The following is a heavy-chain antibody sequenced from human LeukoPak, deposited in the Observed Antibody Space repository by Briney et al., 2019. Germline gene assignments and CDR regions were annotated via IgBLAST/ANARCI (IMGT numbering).Heavy chain of an antibody. V-gene: IGHV4-39*07. CDR2: IYYSGST. D-gene: IGHD3-22*01. CDR1: GGSISSSSYY. Sequence: PSETLSLTCTVSGGSISSSSYYWGWIRRPPGKGLEWIGSIYYSGSTYYNPSLKSRVTISVDTSKNQFSLKLSSVTAADTAVYYCARDTTITMIVVVKRAFDIWGQGTLVTVSS. J-gene: IGHJ4*02. CDR3: ARDTTITMIVVVKRAFDI.